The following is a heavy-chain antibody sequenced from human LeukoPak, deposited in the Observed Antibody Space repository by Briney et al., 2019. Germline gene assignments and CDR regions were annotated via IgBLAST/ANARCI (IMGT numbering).Heavy chain of an antibody. J-gene: IGHJ4*02. V-gene: IGHV4-34*01. CDR3: ARGGYCSGGSCSPDY. CDR2: INHSGST. Sequence: SETLSLTCAVYGGSFSGYYWSWIRQPPGKGLEWIGEINHSGSTNYNPSLKSRVTISVDTSKNQLSLKLSSVTAADTAVYYCARGGYCSGGSCSPDYWGQGTLVTVSS. CDR1: GGSFSGYY. D-gene: IGHD2-15*01.